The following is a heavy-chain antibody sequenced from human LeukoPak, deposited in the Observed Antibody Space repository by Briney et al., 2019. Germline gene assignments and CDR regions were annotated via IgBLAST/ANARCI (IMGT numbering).Heavy chain of an antibody. V-gene: IGHV3-7*01. CDR3: ARGPSWWNYVYFGSDY. D-gene: IGHD1-7*01. J-gene: IGHJ4*02. CDR1: GFTFSSNW. Sequence: PGGSLRLSCVASGFTFSSNWMSWVRQAPGKGLEWVGNIQPDGSEQYPVDSVKGRFTISRDNAKNSLYLQMNSLRAEDTAVYYYARGPSWWNYVYFGSDYWGQGTLVTVSS. CDR2: IQPDGSEQ.